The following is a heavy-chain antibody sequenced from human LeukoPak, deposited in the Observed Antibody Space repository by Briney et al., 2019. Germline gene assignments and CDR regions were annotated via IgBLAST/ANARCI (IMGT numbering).Heavy chain of an antibody. CDR2: IRYDGSNK. D-gene: IGHD3-9*01. V-gene: IGHV3-30*02. J-gene: IGHJ4*02. CDR3: AKDLVRRYDILTGYRGLDY. Sequence: GGSLRLSCAASGFTFSSYAMHWVRQAPGKGLEWVAFIRYDGSNKYYADSVKGRFTISRDNSKNTLYLQMNSLRAEDTAVYYCAKDLVRRYDILTGYRGLDYWGQGTLVTVSS. CDR1: GFTFSSYA.